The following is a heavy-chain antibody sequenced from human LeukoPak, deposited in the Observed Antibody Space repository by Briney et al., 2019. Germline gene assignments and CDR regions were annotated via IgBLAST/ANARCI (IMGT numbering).Heavy chain of an antibody. J-gene: IGHJ2*01. CDR2: ISGSGGST. D-gene: IGHD6-19*01. CDR3: AKGDSSGWRYWYFDL. CDR1: GFTFSSYA. V-gene: IGHV3-23*01. Sequence: GGSLRLSCAASGFTFSSYAMSWVRQAPGKGLEWVSAISGSGGSTYYADSVKGRLTISRDNSKNTLYLQMNSLRAEDTAVYYCAKGDSSGWRYWYFDLWGRGTLVTVSS.